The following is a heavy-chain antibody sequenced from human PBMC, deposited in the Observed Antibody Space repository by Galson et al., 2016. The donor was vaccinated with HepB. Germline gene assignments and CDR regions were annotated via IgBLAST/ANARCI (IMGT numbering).Heavy chain of an antibody. D-gene: IGHD1-26*01. V-gene: IGHV3-21*01. CDR1: GFTFSNSA. CDR3: ARGGGSYSF. J-gene: IGHJ4*02. CDR2: INSGGSHI. Sequence: SLRLSCAASGFTFSNSAMNWVRQAPGKGLEWVSPINSGGSHIDYADSVKGRFAISRDNAKNSLYLQMDNLRGDDTAVYHCARGGGSYSFWGLGTLVIVSS.